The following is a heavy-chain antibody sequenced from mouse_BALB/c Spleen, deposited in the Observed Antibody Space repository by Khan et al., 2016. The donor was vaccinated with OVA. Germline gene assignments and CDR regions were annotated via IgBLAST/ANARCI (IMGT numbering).Heavy chain of an antibody. J-gene: IGHJ4*01. Sequence: EVQRVESGGGLVQPGGSRKLSCAASGFTFSAYGMAWVRQAPGKGPEWVAFISSLAYSIYYADTVTGRFTISRENAKNTLYLEMSSLRSEDTALYYCARSGAMDYWGQGTSVTVSS. V-gene: IGHV5-15*02. CDR3: ARSGAMDY. CDR1: GFTFSAYG. CDR2: ISSLAYSI.